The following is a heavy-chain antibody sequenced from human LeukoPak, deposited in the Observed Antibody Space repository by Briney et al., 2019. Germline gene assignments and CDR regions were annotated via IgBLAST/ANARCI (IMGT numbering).Heavy chain of an antibody. D-gene: IGHD3-22*01. CDR2: TYYSGST. CDR1: GGSISSYY. Sequence: PSETLSLTCTVSGGSISSYYWSWIRQPPGKGLEWIGYTYYSGSTNYNPSLKSRVTISVDTSKNQFSLKLSSVTAADTAVYYCARDSRGDSSGYSIDYWGQGTLVTVSS. V-gene: IGHV4-59*01. J-gene: IGHJ4*02. CDR3: ARDSRGDSSGYSIDY.